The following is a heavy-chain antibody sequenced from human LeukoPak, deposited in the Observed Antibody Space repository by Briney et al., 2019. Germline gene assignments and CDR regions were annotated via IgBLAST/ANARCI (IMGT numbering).Heavy chain of an antibody. J-gene: IGHJ4*02. CDR1: GYRFTSYG. D-gene: IGHD6-19*01. V-gene: IGHV5-51*01. Sequence: GESLQISCKGSGYRFTSYGIAGARQMPGKGLEWMGIIYPDDSDTRYSPSFQGQVTITADKSIGTAYLQWSSLKASDNAMYYCARQRRSSGWPNDYWGQGTLVTVSS. CDR3: ARQRRSSGWPNDY. CDR2: IYPDDSDT.